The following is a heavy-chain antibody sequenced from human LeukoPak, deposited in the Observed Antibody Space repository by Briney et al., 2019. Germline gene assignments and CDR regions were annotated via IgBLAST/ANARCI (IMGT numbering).Heavy chain of an antibody. CDR3: ARDRPDGSGSYYKFDP. J-gene: IGHJ5*02. CDR2: INHSGST. CDR1: GGSFSGYY. Sequence: KTSETLSLTCAVYGGSFSGYYWSWIRQPPGKGLEWIGEINHSGSTNYNPSLKSRVTISVDTSKKQFSLKLSSVTAADTAVYYCARDRPDGSGSYYKFDPWGQGTLVTVSS. V-gene: IGHV4-34*01. D-gene: IGHD3-10*01.